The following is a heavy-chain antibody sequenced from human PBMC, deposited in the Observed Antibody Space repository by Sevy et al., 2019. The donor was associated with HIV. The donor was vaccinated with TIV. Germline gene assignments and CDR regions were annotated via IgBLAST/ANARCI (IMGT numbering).Heavy chain of an antibody. CDR1: GFTFSSYA. V-gene: IGHV3-23*01. Sequence: GGSLRLSCAASGFTFSSYAMSWVRQAPGKGLEWVSAISGSGGSTYYADSVKGRFTISRDNSKNTLYLQMNSLRAEDKAVYYCAKGGYCSSTSCRYYYYGMDVWGQGTTVTVSS. CDR3: AKGGYCSSTSCRYYYYGMDV. D-gene: IGHD2-2*01. CDR2: ISGSGGST. J-gene: IGHJ6*02.